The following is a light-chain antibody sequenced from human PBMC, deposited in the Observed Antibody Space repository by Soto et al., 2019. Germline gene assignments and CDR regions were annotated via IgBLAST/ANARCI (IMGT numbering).Light chain of an antibody. J-gene: IGKJ1*01. CDR2: LAS. CDR3: QQYGSSPRT. Sequence: IQLTQSPSSLSASVGDRVTITCRASQVISKYLAWYQQKPGTAPKLLIYLASTLQGGVPSRFSGSGSGTDFSLTISRLEPEDFAVYYCQQYGSSPRTFGQGTKVEIK. V-gene: IGKV1-9*01. CDR1: QVISKY.